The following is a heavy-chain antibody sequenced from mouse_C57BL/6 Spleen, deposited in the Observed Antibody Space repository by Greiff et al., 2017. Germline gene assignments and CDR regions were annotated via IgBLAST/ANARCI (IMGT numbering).Heavy chain of an antibody. CDR1: GYTFTSYW. V-gene: IGHV1-55*01. D-gene: IGHD1-1*01. CDR3: ARSDYYGSRGPWFAY. Sequence: VQLQQPGAELVKPGASVKMSCKASGYTFTSYWITWVKQRPGQGLEWIGDIYPGSGSTNYNEKFKSKATLTVDTSSSTAYMQLSSLTSEDSAVYYCARSDYYGSRGPWFAYWGQGTLVTVSA. CDR2: IYPGSGST. J-gene: IGHJ3*01.